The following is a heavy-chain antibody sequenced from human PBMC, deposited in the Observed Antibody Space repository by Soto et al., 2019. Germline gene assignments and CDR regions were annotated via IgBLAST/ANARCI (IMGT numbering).Heavy chain of an antibody. D-gene: IGHD1-7*01. CDR1: GGSISSGGYY. V-gene: IGHV4-31*03. CDR3: AGTLGITGTTFDY. CDR2: IYYSGST. Sequence: SSETLSLTCTVSGGSISSGGYYWSWIRQHPGKGLEWIGYIYYSGSTYYNPSLKSRVTISVDTSKNQFSLKLSSVTAADTAVYYCAGTLGITGTTFDYWGQGTLVTVSS. J-gene: IGHJ4*02.